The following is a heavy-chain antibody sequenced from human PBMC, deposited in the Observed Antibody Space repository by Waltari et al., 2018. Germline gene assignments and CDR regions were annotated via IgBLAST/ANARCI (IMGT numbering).Heavy chain of an antibody. J-gene: IGHJ5*02. Sequence: QVQLVQSGAEVTKPGASVKVSCKASGYTFTSYDINWVRQATGQGLEWMGWMNPNRGNTGYAQKFQGRVTMTRNTSISTAYMELSSLRSEDTAVYYCARVRLAGIAGSDWFDPWGQGTLVTVSS. CDR3: ARVRLAGIAGSDWFDP. D-gene: IGHD3-10*01. CDR1: GYTFTSYD. CDR2: MNPNRGNT. V-gene: IGHV1-8*01.